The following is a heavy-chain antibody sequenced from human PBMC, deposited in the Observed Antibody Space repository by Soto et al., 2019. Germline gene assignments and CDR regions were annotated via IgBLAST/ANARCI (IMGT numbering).Heavy chain of an antibody. CDR2: IYYSGST. V-gene: IGHV4-39*01. CDR3: ARQDYGAEVVAATSFDY. J-gene: IGHJ4*02. Sequence: SETLSLTCTVSGGSISSSSYYWGWIRQPPGKGLEWIGSIYYSGSTYYNPSLKSRVTISVDTSKNQFSLKLSSVTAADTAVYYCARQDYGAEVVAATSFDYWGQGTLVTVSS. CDR1: GGSISSSSYY. D-gene: IGHD2-15*01.